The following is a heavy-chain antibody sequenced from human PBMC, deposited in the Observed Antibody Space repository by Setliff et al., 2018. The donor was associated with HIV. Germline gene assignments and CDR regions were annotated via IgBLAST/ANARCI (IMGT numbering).Heavy chain of an antibody. Sequence: ASVKVSCKASGYTLAGYFMHWVRQAPGQGLEWMGWINPNSGGTNYAQKFQGRVTMSRDTSISTAYLDLSSLRSDDPAVYYGPGGAGNPHWYYDTWSGPSSGYFQHWGQGTLVTVSS. CDR1: GYTLAGYF. V-gene: IGHV1-2*02. CDR3: PGGAGNPHWYYDTWSGPSSGYFQH. J-gene: IGHJ1*01. D-gene: IGHD3-3*01. CDR2: INPNSGGT.